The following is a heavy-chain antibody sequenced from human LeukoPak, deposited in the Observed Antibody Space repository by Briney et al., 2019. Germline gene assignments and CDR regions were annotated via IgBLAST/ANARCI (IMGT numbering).Heavy chain of an antibody. CDR1: GGSIRSGSYH. Sequence: KTSETLSLTCTVSGGSIRSGSYHWSWIRQSAGKGLEWIGRIYTNGSTNYNPSLKSRVTISVDTSKNQFSLKLNSVTAADTAVYYCARGGDYIWGTYRPFDYWGQGTLVTVSS. J-gene: IGHJ4*02. V-gene: IGHV4-61*02. CDR3: ARGGDYIWGTYRPFDY. D-gene: IGHD3-16*02. CDR2: IYTNGST.